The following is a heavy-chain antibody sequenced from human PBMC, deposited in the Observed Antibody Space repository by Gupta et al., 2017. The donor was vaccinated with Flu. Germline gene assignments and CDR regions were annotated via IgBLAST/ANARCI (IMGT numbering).Heavy chain of an antibody. V-gene: IGHV3-9*01. CDR3: AKDMEVCSNTSCYAQYGMAV. CDR2: ISWNSGSI. J-gene: IGHJ6*02. D-gene: IGHD2-2*01. Sequence: VRQAPGKGLEWVSGISWNSGSIGYADSVKGRFTIARDNAKNSLDLQRNSMRAEQTALYYCAKDMEVCSNTSCYAQYGMAVGGQGTTVTVYS.